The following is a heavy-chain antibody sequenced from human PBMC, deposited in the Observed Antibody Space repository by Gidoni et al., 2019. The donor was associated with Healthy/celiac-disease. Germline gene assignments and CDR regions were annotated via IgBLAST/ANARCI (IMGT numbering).Heavy chain of an antibody. CDR1: GFTFRSYA. D-gene: IGHD1-20*01. CDR2: ISGSGGRT. Sequence: EVQLLESGGGLVQPGGSLRLSFAASGFTFRSYAMSWVRQAPGKGLEWVSAISGSGGRTYDADSVKGRFTISRDNSKKTLYLQMNSLRAEDTAVYYCAKVQIRGSVYDAFDIWGQGTMVTVSS. V-gene: IGHV3-23*01. CDR3: AKVQIRGSVYDAFDI. J-gene: IGHJ3*02.